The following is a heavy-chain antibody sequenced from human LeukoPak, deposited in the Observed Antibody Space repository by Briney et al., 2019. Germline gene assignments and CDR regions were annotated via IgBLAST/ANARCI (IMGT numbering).Heavy chain of an antibody. CDR3: AMGRLFTSSAAPAPFDS. J-gene: IGHJ4*02. D-gene: IGHD6-25*01. CDR2: ISQDGSEK. V-gene: IGHV3-7*04. Sequence: PGGSLRLSCTASRFTFSVCWMTWIHQAPGQGLEWVASISQDGSEKRYSDSVKGRFTISRDNAKNSVFLQMNSLRAEDTAVYYCAMGRLFTSSAAPAPFDSWGQGTLVTVSS. CDR1: RFTFSVCW.